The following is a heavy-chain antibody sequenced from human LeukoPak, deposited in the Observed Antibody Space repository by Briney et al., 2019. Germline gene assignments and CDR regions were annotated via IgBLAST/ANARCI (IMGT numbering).Heavy chain of an antibody. CDR3: ARSGDFWTPYGMDV. J-gene: IGHJ6*02. Sequence: SETLSLTCTVSGGSISSSSYYWGWIRQPPGKGLEWIGSIYYSGSTYYNPSLKSRVTISVDTSKNQFSLKLSSVTAADTAVYYCARSGDFWTPYGMDVWGQGTTVTVAS. CDR2: IYYSGST. CDR1: GGSISSSSYY. V-gene: IGHV4-39*01. D-gene: IGHD3-3*01.